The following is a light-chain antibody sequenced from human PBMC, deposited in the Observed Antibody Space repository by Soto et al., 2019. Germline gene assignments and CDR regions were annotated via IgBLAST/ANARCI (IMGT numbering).Light chain of an antibody. CDR2: AAS. Sequence: DIQMTQSPSSLSASVGDRVTITCRASQSINSYLNWYQQKPGKAPNLLIYAASSLQSGVPSRFSGSGSGTDFTLTISSLQPEDFATYYCQQSYSTPRTFGQRTKVEIK. J-gene: IGKJ1*01. V-gene: IGKV1-39*01. CDR1: QSINSY. CDR3: QQSYSTPRT.